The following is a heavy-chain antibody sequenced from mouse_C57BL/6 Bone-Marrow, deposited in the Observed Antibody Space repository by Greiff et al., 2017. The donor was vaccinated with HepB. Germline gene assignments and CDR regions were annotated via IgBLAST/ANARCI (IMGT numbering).Heavy chain of an antibody. D-gene: IGHD2-3*01. CDR2: IWSGGST. V-gene: IGHV2-2*01. CDR1: GFSLTSYG. J-gene: IGHJ4*01. Sequence: QVQLKESGPGLVQPSQSLSITCTVSGFSLTSYGVHWVRQSPGKGLEWLGVIWSGGSTDYNAAFISRLSISKDNSKSQVFFKMNSLQADDTAIYYCARNRGYDGYYGAMDYWGQGTSVTVSS. CDR3: ARNRGYDGYYGAMDY.